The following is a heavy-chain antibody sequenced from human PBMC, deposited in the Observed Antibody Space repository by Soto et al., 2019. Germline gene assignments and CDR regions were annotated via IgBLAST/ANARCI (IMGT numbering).Heavy chain of an antibody. D-gene: IGHD3-3*01. CDR3: ARCPYYDFWSGYPSGYYYYGMDV. Sequence: ASVKVSCKASGYTFTSYDINWVRQATGQGLEWMGWVNPNSGNTGYAQKFQGRVTMTRNTSISTAYMELSSLRSEDTAVYYCARCPYYDFWSGYPSGYYYYGMDVWGQGTTVTVSS. J-gene: IGHJ6*02. CDR2: VNPNSGNT. V-gene: IGHV1-8*01. CDR1: GYTFTSYD.